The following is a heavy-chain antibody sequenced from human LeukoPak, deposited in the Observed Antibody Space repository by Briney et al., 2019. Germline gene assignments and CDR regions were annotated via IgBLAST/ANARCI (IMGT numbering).Heavy chain of an antibody. J-gene: IGHJ6*02. Sequence: SETLSLTCTVSGGSISSSSYYWGWIRQPPGKGLEWIGSIYYSGSTYYNPSLKSRVTISVDTSKNQFSLKLSSVTAADTAVYYCARHQGYSSSPFDLDVWGQGTTVTVSS. CDR3: ARHQGYSSSPFDLDV. V-gene: IGHV4-39*01. D-gene: IGHD6-13*01. CDR1: GGSISSSSYY. CDR2: IYYSGST.